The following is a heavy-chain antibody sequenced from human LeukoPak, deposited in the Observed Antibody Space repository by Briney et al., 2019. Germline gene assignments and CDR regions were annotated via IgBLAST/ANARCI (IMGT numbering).Heavy chain of an antibody. J-gene: IGHJ3*01. V-gene: IGHV1-8*03. D-gene: IGHD3-22*01. Sequence: ASVKVSCKTSGHTPTNYDINWVRQATGQGLEWMGWINPNSGETVYAQKFQGRVTITRNTSIGTAYVELSGLRSDDTAVYYCARGRRGRHTVVVIPDAFDLWGQGTMVTVSS. CDR1: GHTPTNYD. CDR3: ARGRRGRHTVVVIPDAFDL. CDR2: INPNSGET.